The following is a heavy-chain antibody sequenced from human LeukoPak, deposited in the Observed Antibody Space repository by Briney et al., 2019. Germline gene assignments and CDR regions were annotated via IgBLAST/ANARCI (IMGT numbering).Heavy chain of an antibody. CDR3: ATSDDHTTVVDS. CDR1: GGSIRSNSW. J-gene: IGHJ4*02. Sequence: PSGTLSLTCAVSGGSIRSNSWWSWVRQPPGKGLEWIGEIYHRGTTNYNPSLKSRVTISVDKSKNQLSLKLTSVTAADTAVYYCATSDDHTTVVDSWGQGTLVVVSS. CDR2: IYHRGTT. D-gene: IGHD4-23*01. V-gene: IGHV4-4*02.